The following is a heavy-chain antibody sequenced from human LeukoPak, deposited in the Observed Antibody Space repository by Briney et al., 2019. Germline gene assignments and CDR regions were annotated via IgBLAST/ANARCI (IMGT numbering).Heavy chain of an antibody. CDR1: GGSISSYY. V-gene: IGHV4-59*01. Sequence: NPSETLSLTCTVSGGSISSYYWSWIRQPPGKGLEWIGYIYYSGSTNYNPSLKSRVTISVDTSKNQFSLKLSSVTAADTAVYYCARYPQVAYSSSWYDAFDTWGQGTMVTVSS. CDR2: IYYSGST. D-gene: IGHD6-13*01. J-gene: IGHJ3*02. CDR3: ARYPQVAYSSSWYDAFDT.